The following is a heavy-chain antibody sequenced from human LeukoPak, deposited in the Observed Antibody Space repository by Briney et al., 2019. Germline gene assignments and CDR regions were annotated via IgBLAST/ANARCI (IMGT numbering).Heavy chain of an antibody. D-gene: IGHD6-13*01. CDR3: ARGPYRSWYYFDY. CDR2: IYSGGST. CDR1: GFTVSSNY. V-gene: IGHV3-53*01. J-gene: IGHJ4*02. Sequence: GGSLRLSCAASGFTVSSNYMSWVRQAPGKGLEWVSVIYSGGSTYYADSVKGRFTISRDNSKNTLYLQMNSLRAEDTAVYYCARGPYRSWYYFDYWGQGTLVTVSS.